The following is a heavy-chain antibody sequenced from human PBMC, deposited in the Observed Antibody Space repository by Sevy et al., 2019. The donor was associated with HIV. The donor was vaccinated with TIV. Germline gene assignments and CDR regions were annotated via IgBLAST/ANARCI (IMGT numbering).Heavy chain of an antibody. CDR2: INESGIT. D-gene: IGHD2-2*01. J-gene: IGHJ5*02. Sequence: SETLSLTCAVHYGAFSGYYWNWIRQVPGKGLEWIGEINESGITYYNPSLKSRVTISVDTSKKQFSLKLNSVTAVDSAVYFCARSPPVVVVPGAPSWLDPRGQGTLVTVSS. CDR1: YGAFSGYY. V-gene: IGHV4-34*01. CDR3: ARSPPVVVVPGAPSWLDP.